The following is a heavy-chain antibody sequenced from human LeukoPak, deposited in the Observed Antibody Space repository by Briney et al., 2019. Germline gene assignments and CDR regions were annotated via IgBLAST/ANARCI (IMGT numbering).Heavy chain of an antibody. Sequence: ASVKVSCMASGYTFTSYDINWVRQATGQGLEWMGWMNPNSGNTGYAQKFQGRVTMTRNTSISTAYMGLCSLRSEDTAVYYCARGGRGIAAVYYYYGMDVWGQGTTVTVSS. CDR3: ARGGRGIAAVYYYYGMDV. CDR1: GYTFTSYD. V-gene: IGHV1-8*01. D-gene: IGHD6-13*01. CDR2: MNPNSGNT. J-gene: IGHJ6*02.